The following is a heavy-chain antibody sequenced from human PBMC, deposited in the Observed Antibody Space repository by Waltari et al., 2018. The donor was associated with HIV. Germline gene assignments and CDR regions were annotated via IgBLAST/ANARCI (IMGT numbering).Heavy chain of an antibody. CDR2: SNSDATST. J-gene: IGHJ4*02. Sequence: EVQLVESGGNLVQPGGSLRLSCAASGFPFNSYWMHWVRQAPGKGLVWVSRSNSDATSTAYADSVKGRFTISRDNAKNTLYLQMNSLRAEDTAVYYCARGFRVGCSDATCYSHYWGQGTLVTVSS. CDR1: GFPFNSYW. D-gene: IGHD2-15*01. V-gene: IGHV3-74*01. CDR3: ARGFRVGCSDATCYSHY.